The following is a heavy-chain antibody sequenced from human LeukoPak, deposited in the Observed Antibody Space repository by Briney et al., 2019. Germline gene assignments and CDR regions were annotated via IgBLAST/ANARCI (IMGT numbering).Heavy chain of an antibody. CDR2: IYTSGST. CDR3: ARDQALAAAALDHYYYYGMDV. Sequence: PSETLSLTCTVSGGSISSGSYYWSWIRQPAGKGLEWIGRIYTSGSTNYNPSLKSRVTISVDTSKNQFSLKLSSVTAADTAVYYCARDQALAAAALDHYYYYGMDVWGQGTTVTVSS. D-gene: IGHD6-13*01. CDR1: GGSISSGSYY. V-gene: IGHV4-61*02. J-gene: IGHJ6*02.